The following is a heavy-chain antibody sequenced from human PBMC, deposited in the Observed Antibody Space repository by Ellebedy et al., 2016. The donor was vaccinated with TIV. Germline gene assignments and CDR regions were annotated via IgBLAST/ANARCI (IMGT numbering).Heavy chain of an antibody. Sequence: ASVKVSXXASGYSFTFYGFSWVRQAPGQGLEWMGWISAYNGNTNYAQNLQGRVTMTTDTSTTTAYMELRSLTSDDTAVYYCARGGRTTGTIRPLDYWGQGTLVTVSS. CDR1: GYSFTFYG. CDR3: ARGGRTTGTIRPLDY. V-gene: IGHV1-18*04. CDR2: ISAYNGNT. J-gene: IGHJ4*02. D-gene: IGHD1-1*01.